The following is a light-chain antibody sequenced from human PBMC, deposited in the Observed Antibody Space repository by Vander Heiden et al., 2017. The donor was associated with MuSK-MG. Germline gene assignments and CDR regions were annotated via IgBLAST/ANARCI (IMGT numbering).Light chain of an antibody. J-gene: IGKJ2*01. CDR2: AAS. CDR3: QQSYSTTYT. V-gene: IGKV1-39*01. CDR1: QTISNY. Sequence: DVQMTQSPSSLSASVGDRVAITCRASQTISNYLNWYQQKPGKAPKLLIYAASTLQSGVPARFSGSGSGTDFTLTISSLQPEDFATYYCQQSYSTTYTCGQGTKLEIK.